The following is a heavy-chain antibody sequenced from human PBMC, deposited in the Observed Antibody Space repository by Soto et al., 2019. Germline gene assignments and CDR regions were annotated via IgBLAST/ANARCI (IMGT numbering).Heavy chain of an antibody. CDR2: ISYDGSNK. Sequence: GGSLRLSCAASGFTFSSYAMHWVRQAPGKGLEWVAVISYDGSNKYYADSVKGRFTISRDNSKNTLYLQMNSLRAEDTAVYYCARAPGEWLLSHYYYSGMDVWGQGTTVTVSS. V-gene: IGHV3-30-3*01. CDR1: GFTFSSYA. D-gene: IGHD3-3*01. CDR3: ARAPGEWLLSHYYYSGMDV. J-gene: IGHJ6*02.